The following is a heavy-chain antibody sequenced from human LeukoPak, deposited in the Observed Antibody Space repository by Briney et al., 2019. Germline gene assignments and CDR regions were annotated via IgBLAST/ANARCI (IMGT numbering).Heavy chain of an antibody. D-gene: IGHD3-22*01. CDR3: ARTRNGDSSGGDAFDS. CDR2: INPSGGST. Sequence: ASVKVSCKASGYTFTSYYMHWVRQAPGQGLEWMGIINPSGGSTSYAQKFQGRVTMTRDTSTSTVYMELSSLRSEDMAVYYCARTRNGDSSGGDAFDSWGQGTMVTVSS. CDR1: GYTFTSYY. V-gene: IGHV1-46*01. J-gene: IGHJ3*02.